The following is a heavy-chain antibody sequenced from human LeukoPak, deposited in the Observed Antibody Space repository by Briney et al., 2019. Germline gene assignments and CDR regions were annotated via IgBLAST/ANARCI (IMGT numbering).Heavy chain of an antibody. CDR1: GFTLSRKT. V-gene: IGHV3-21*01. CDR3: ATEMVTTDDC. D-gene: IGHD4-17*01. Sequence: GGSLRLSCVASGFTLSRKTVNWVRQAPGKGLEWVSSISSTSTYIYYAESVKGRFTISRDNAKKSVYLQMNSLRDEDTAVYYCATEMVTTDDCWGQGTLVTVSS. J-gene: IGHJ4*02. CDR2: ISSTSTYI.